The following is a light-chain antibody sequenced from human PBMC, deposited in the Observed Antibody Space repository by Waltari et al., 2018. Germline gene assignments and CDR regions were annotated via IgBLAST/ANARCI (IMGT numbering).Light chain of an antibody. CDR3: QQSYGTPYRA. CDR1: QSISTY. J-gene: IGKJ2*01. Sequence: DIQMTQSPSSLSASVGDRVTLTCRASQSISTYLNWYQQKPGKAPKLLIYGASNSQSGVPSRFSGSGSGTDFTLTISSLQPEDFATYFCQQSYGTPYRAFGQGTRLEIK. V-gene: IGKV1-39*01. CDR2: GAS.